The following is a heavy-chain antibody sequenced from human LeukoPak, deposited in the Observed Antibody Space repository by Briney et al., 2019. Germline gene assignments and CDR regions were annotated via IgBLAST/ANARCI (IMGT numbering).Heavy chain of an antibody. Sequence: GRSLRLSCAASGFTFSNYGVNWVSQAPGKGLEWDSSISSTSSYIYYADSVKGRFTISRDNAKNSVYLQMNSLRAEDTAVYYCARDGGGAYYYGSGAEFDYWGQGTLVTVSS. CDR3: ARDGGGAYYYGSGAEFDY. J-gene: IGHJ4*02. CDR2: ISSTSSYI. D-gene: IGHD3-10*01. CDR1: GFTFSNYG. V-gene: IGHV3-21*01.